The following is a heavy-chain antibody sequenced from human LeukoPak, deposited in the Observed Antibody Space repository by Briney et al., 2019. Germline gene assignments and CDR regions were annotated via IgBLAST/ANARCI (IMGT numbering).Heavy chain of an antibody. Sequence: PGGSLRLSCAASGFTFSSYSMNWARQAPGKGLEWVSSISSSSSYIYYADSVKGRFTISRDNAKNSLYLQMNSLRAEDTAVYYCARDRYSSGWYDYWGQGTLVTVSS. CDR2: ISSSSSYI. V-gene: IGHV3-21*01. CDR3: ARDRYSSGWYDY. J-gene: IGHJ4*02. D-gene: IGHD6-19*01. CDR1: GFTFSSYS.